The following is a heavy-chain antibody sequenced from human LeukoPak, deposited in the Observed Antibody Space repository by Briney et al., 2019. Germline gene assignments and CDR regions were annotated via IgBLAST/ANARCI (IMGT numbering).Heavy chain of an antibody. Sequence: ASVKVSRKASGYTFTSYYMHWVRQAPGQGLEWMGIINPSGGSTSYAQKFQGRVTMTRDMSTSTVYMELSSLRSEDTAVYYCARAYSSGWYTYHSGGDYYFDYWGQGTLVTVSS. D-gene: IGHD6-19*01. V-gene: IGHV1-46*01. CDR3: ARAYSSGWYTYHSGGDYYFDY. CDR1: GYTFTSYY. CDR2: INPSGGST. J-gene: IGHJ4*02.